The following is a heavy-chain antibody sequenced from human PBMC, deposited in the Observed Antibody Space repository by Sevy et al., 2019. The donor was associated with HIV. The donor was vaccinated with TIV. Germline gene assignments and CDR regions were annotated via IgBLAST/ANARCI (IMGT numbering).Heavy chain of an antibody. CDR3: ARDPTNYDILTGYYSDAFDI. CDR2: MSADNGNT. CDR1: GYTFASYG. Sequence: ASVKVSCKASGYTFASYGISWVRQAPGQGLEWMGWMSADNGNTNYAQKLQGRVTMTTDTSTSTAYMELRSLRSDDTAVYYCARDPTNYDILTGYYSDAFDIWGQGTMVTVSS. V-gene: IGHV1-18*01. D-gene: IGHD3-9*01. J-gene: IGHJ3*02.